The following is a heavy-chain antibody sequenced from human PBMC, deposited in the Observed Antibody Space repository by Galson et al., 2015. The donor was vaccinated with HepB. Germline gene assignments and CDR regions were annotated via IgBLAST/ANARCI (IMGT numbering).Heavy chain of an antibody. CDR2: IIPIFGTA. J-gene: IGHJ5*02. V-gene: IGHV1-69*13. D-gene: IGHD4-23*01. CDR3: ARARTTVAKAPVSWFDP. CDR1: GGTFSSYA. Sequence: SVKVSCKASGGTFSSYAISWVRQAPGQGLEWMGGIIPIFGTANYAQKFQGRVTITADESTSTAYMELSSLRSEDTAVYYCARARTTVAKAPVSWFDPWGQGTLVTVSS.